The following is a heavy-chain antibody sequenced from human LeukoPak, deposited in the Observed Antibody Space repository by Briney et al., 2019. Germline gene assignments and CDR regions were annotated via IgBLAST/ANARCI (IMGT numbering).Heavy chain of an antibody. D-gene: IGHD3-16*01. J-gene: IGHJ4*02. V-gene: IGHV4-39*01. Sequence: SETLSLTCTVSGGYISTSNYYWGWIRQPPGKGREWIGNIYYSGSTYYNPSVKSRVSLSLDTSMNQFSLKVNSLTVADTAVYYCVRCFYYDASRPPFWGQGTLVVVSS. CDR2: IYYSGST. CDR3: VRCFYYDASRPPF. CDR1: GGYISTSNYY.